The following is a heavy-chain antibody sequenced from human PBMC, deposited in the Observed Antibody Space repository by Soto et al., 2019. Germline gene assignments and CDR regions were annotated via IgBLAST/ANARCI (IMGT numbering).Heavy chain of an antibody. J-gene: IGHJ6*03. CDR2: MNPNSGNT. D-gene: IGHD6-13*01. Sequence: GASVKVSCKASGYTFTSYDINWVRQATGQGLEWMGWMNPNSGNTGYAQKFQGRVTMTRNTSISTAYMELSSLRSEDTAVYYCARGRRSRWYYYYYMDVWGKGTTVTVSS. CDR3: ARGRRSRWYYYYYMDV. V-gene: IGHV1-8*01. CDR1: GYTFTSYD.